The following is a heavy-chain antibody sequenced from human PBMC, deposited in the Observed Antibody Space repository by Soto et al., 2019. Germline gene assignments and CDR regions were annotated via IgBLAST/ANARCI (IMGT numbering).Heavy chain of an antibody. CDR3: ARAGEEYQLLFDY. CDR1: GFTFSSYG. D-gene: IGHD2-2*01. V-gene: IGHV3-33*01. J-gene: IGHJ4*02. CDR2: IWYDGSNK. Sequence: GGSLRLSCAASGFTFSSYGMHWVRQAPGKGLEWVAVIWYDGSNKYYADSVKGRFTISRDNSKNTLYLQMNSLRAEDTAVYYCARAGEEYQLLFDYWGQGTLVTVSS.